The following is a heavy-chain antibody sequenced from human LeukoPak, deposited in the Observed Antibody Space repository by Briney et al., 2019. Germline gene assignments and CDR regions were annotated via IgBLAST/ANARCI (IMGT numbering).Heavy chain of an antibody. CDR2: IIPIFGTA. V-gene: IGHV1-69*05. Sequence: GASVTVSCTASGGTFSSYAISWVRQAPGQGLEWMGGIIPIFGTANYAQKFQGRVTITMDESTSTAYMELSSLRSEDTAVYYCARSYGNLYYFDYWGQGTLVTVSS. D-gene: IGHD4-11*01. CDR1: GGTFSSYA. CDR3: ARSYGNLYYFDY. J-gene: IGHJ4*02.